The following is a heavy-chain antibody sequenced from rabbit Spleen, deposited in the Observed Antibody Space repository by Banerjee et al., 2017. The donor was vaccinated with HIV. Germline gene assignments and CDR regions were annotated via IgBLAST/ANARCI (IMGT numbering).Heavy chain of an antibody. D-gene: IGHD7-1*01. J-gene: IGHJ4*01. CDR2: IAGSSSGFT. CDR1: GVSFSGDSY. Sequence: QSLEESGGDLVKPGASLTLTCIASGVSFSGDSYMCWVRQAPGKGLEWISCIAGSSSGFTYSATWAKGRFTISKTSSTTVTLQMTSLTAADTATYFCARDLTGAIGWNFNLWGPGTLVTVS. V-gene: IGHV1S40*01. CDR3: ARDLTGAIGWNFNL.